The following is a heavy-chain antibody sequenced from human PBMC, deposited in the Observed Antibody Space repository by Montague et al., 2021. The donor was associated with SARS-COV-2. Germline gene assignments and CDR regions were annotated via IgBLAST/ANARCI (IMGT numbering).Heavy chain of an antibody. Sequence: SETLSLTCTASGASINTYYWTWIRQPAGTGLEWIGRIYAGGSTSHNPSLRTRVTISVDTSKNQFSLKLSSVTAADTAVYYCARAATTGYGGNLFPYPYYYMDVWGKGTTVTVSS. V-gene: IGHV4-4*07. CDR2: IYAGGST. CDR1: GASINTYY. CDR3: ARAATTGYGGNLFPYPYYYMDV. D-gene: IGHD4-23*01. J-gene: IGHJ6*03.